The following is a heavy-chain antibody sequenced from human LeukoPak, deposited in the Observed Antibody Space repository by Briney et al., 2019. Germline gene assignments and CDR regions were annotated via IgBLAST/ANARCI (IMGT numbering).Heavy chain of an antibody. Sequence: GGSLRLSCAASGFTFSSYAMSWVRQAPGKGLEWVSVISGGGGNTYYADSVKGRFTISRDNSKNTLYLQMNSLRVDDTAVYSCAKGSHGYSSSSADYWGQGTLVTVSS. CDR3: AKGSHGYSSSSADY. CDR1: GFTFSSYA. V-gene: IGHV3-23*01. D-gene: IGHD6-6*01. J-gene: IGHJ4*02. CDR2: ISGGGGNT.